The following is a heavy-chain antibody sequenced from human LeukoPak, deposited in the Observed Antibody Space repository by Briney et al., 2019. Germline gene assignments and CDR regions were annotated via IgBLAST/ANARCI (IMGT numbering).Heavy chain of an antibody. V-gene: IGHV3-7*01. J-gene: IGHJ4*02. CDR3: ARLYDFWSGYWPYYFDY. Sequence: GGSLRLSCAASGFTFDDYGMSWVRQAPGKGLEWVANIKQDGSEKYYVDSVKGRFTISRDNAKNSVYLQMNNLRGEDTAVYYCARLYDFWSGYWPYYFDYWGQGTLVTVSS. D-gene: IGHD3-3*01. CDR2: IKQDGSEK. CDR1: GFTFDDYG.